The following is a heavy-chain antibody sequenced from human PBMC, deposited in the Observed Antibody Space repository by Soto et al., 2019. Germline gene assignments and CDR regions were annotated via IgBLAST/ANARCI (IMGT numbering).Heavy chain of an antibody. Sequence: QVQLQQWGAGLLKPSETLSLTCAVYGGSFSGYYWSWIRQPPGKGLEWIGEINHSGSTNYNPSLKSRVTISVDTSKNQFSLKLSSVTAADTAVYYCARTLYNWNCTSFDYWGQGTLVTVSS. CDR3: ARTLYNWNCTSFDY. V-gene: IGHV4-34*01. CDR2: INHSGST. J-gene: IGHJ4*02. D-gene: IGHD1-7*01. CDR1: GGSFSGYY.